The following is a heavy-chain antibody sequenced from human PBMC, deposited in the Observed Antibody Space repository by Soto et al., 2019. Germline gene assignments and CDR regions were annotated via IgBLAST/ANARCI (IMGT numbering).Heavy chain of an antibody. CDR2: INPSGGST. J-gene: IGHJ6*01. CDR3: ARDGAPDDDFWSGYYKGYSYYGMD. V-gene: IGHV1-46*01. D-gene: IGHD3-3*01. Sequence: ASVKFSCKASGYTFTSYYIHWVRQAPGQGLEWMGIINPSGGSTSSAQKCQGRVTMTRDTATSTVYMELSSLRSEDTAAYYCARDGAPDDDFWSGYYKGYSYYGMD. CDR1: GYTFTSYY.